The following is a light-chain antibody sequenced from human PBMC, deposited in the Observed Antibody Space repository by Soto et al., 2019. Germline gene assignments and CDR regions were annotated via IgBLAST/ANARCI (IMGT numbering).Light chain of an antibody. V-gene: IGKV1-5*03. J-gene: IGKJ1*01. CDR2: KAS. Sequence: DIQMTQSHSTLSGSVGDRVTITCRASQPISSWLAWYQQKPGKAPKLLFYKASTLKSGVPSRFRGSGSGTEFTLTIRSLQPDDFASYYSQHYNSYSEAFGQGTKVDIK. CDR1: QPISSW. CDR3: QHYNSYSEA.